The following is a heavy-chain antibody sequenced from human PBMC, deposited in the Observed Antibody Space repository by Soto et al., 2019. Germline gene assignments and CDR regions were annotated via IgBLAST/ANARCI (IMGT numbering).Heavy chain of an antibody. CDR3: ASGDCSGGSCYYANYYFDY. Sequence: SVEVSCRASGGTFSSYAISWVRQAPGQGLEWMGGIIPIFGTANYAQKFQGRVTITADESTSTAYMELSSLRSEDTAVYYCASGDCSGGSCYYANYYFDYWGQGTLVTVSS. CDR1: GGTFSSYA. V-gene: IGHV1-69*13. D-gene: IGHD2-15*01. CDR2: IIPIFGTA. J-gene: IGHJ4*02.